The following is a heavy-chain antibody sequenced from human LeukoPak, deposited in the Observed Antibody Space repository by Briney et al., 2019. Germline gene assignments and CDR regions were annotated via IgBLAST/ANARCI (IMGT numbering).Heavy chain of an antibody. D-gene: IGHD2-8*02. CDR1: GGSISSGDYY. CDR3: AREYWESVPSPITNYYYYYMDV. V-gene: IGHV4-61*02. Sequence: SETLSLTCTVSGGSISSGDYYWSWIRQPAGKGLEWIGRIYTSGSTNYNPSLKSRVTISVDTSKNQFSLKLSSVTAADSAVYYCAREYWESVPSPITNYYYYYMDVWGKGTTVTVSS. J-gene: IGHJ6*03. CDR2: IYTSGST.